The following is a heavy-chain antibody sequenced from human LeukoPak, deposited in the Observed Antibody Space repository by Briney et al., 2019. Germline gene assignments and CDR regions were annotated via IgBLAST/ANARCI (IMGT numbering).Heavy chain of an antibody. V-gene: IGHV4-34*01. CDR3: ASLESSGNWYFDL. CDR2: INHSGST. J-gene: IGHJ2*01. Sequence: SETLSLTCAVYGGSFSGYYWSWIRQPPGKGLEWIGEINHSGSTNYSPSLKSRVTISVDTSKNQFSLKLSSVTAADTAVYYCASLESSGNWYFDLWGRGTLVTVSS. CDR1: GGSFSGYY.